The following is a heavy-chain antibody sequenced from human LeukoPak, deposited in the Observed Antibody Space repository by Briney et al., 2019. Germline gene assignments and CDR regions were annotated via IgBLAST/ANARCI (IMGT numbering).Heavy chain of an antibody. Sequence: GGSLRLSCAASGFTFSSYSMNWVRQAPGKGLEWVSYISSSSSTIYYADSVKGRFTISRDNSKNTLYLQMNSLRAEDTAVYYCAKEPYYYDSSGYSYFDYWGQGTLVTVSS. J-gene: IGHJ4*02. CDR2: ISSSSSTI. D-gene: IGHD3-22*01. V-gene: IGHV3-48*01. CDR1: GFTFSSYS. CDR3: AKEPYYYDSSGYSYFDY.